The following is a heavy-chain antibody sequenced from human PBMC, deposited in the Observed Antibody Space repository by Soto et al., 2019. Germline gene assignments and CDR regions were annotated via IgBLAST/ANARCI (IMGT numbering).Heavy chain of an antibody. CDR2: ICYDGSND. J-gene: IGHJ5*02. Sequence: QVQLVESGGGVVQPGRSLRLSCEGSGFIFNKYGMHWVRQAPGKGLEWVAIICYDGSNDFYADSVKGRFTISKDNSKNKVYLEMDSLRVEDTAIYYCARAGVENWLDPWGQGTLVTVSS. CDR1: GFIFNKYG. V-gene: IGHV3-33*01. CDR3: ARAGVENWLDP. D-gene: IGHD3-10*01.